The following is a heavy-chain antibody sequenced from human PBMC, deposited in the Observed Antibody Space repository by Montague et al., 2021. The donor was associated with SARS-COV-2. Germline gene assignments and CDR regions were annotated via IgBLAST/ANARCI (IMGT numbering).Heavy chain of an antibody. CDR2: IYYSGST. J-gene: IGHJ5*02. CDR1: GGSISSYH. V-gene: IGHV4-59*01. Sequence: SETLSLTCTVSGGSISSYHWSWIRQPPGKGLEWIGYIYYSGSTNYNPSLKSRVTISVDTSKNQFSLKLSSVTAADTAVYYCARCITIFGVVGSWFDPWGQGTLVTVSS. D-gene: IGHD3-3*01. CDR3: ARCITIFGVVGSWFDP.